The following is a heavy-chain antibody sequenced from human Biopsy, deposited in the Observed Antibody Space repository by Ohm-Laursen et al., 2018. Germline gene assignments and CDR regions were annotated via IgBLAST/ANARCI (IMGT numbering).Heavy chain of an antibody. CDR1: GYTFGNYG. V-gene: IGHV1-18*01. CDR2: ISVHNGNT. J-gene: IGHJ4*02. CDR3: ARDVVGRGASFFDF. D-gene: IGHD1-26*01. Sequence: SSVKVSCKASGYTFGNYGISWVRQAPGQGLERMGWISVHNGNTDYPHKFQGRVTLTTDTSTSTAYMELRSLTSDDTAIYYCARDVVGRGASFFDFWGQGTSVTVSS.